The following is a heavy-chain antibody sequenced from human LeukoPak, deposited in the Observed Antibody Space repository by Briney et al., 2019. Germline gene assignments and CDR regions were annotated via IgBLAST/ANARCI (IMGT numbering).Heavy chain of an antibody. CDR3: ARDRVIDDAFDI. D-gene: IGHD2-21*01. J-gene: IGHJ3*02. V-gene: IGHV4-31*03. CDR1: GGSISSGGYY. CDR2: IYYSGGT. Sequence: SETLSLTCTVSGGSISSGGYYWSWIRQHPGKGLEWIGYIYYSGGTYYNPSLKSRVTISVDTSKNQFSLKLSSVTAADTAVYYCARDRVIDDAFDIWGQGTMVTVSS.